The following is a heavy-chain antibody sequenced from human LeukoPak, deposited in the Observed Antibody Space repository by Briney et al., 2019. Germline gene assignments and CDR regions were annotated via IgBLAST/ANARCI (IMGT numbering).Heavy chain of an antibody. CDR2: IKQDGTEK. Sequence: PGGSLRLSCAASEFSVGSNYMTWVRQAPGKGLEWVANIKQDGTEKYYVDSVKGRFTISRDNAKNSLYLQMNSLRAEDTAVYYCAREDCGGDCYTRLPFDYWGQGTLVTVSS. CDR1: EFSVGSNY. V-gene: IGHV3-7*01. D-gene: IGHD2-21*02. J-gene: IGHJ4*02. CDR3: AREDCGGDCYTRLPFDY.